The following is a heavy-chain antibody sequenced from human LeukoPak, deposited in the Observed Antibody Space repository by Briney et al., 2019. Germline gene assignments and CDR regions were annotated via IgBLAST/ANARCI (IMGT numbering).Heavy chain of an antibody. CDR2: INHSGTT. V-gene: IGHV4-34*01. CDR1: GVSFSGYY. D-gene: IGHD5-18*01. Sequence: SETLSLTCAVYGVSFSGYYWSWVRQPPGKGLEWVGEINHSGTTNYNPSLKSRVTISVDTSKNQFSLKMSSVTAADTAVYYCARESRLRRGYSYGYKSGWFDRWGQGTLVTVSS. J-gene: IGHJ5*02. CDR3: ARESRLRRGYSYGYKSGWFDR.